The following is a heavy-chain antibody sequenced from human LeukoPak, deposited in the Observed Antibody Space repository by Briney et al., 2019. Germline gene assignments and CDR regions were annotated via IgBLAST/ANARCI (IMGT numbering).Heavy chain of an antibody. J-gene: IGHJ4*02. CDR2: ISSSSSYI. V-gene: IGHV3-21*01. CDR1: GFTFRSYS. Sequence: PGGSLRLSXAASGFTFRSYSTNWVRQAPGKGLEWVSSISSSSSYIYYADSVKGRFTISRDNAKNSLYLQMNSLRAEDTAVYYCARDGPFDYWGQGTLVTVSS. CDR3: ARDGPFDY.